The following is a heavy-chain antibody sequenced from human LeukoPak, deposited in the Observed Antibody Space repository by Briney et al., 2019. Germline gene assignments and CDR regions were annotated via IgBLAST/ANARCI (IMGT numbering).Heavy chain of an antibody. CDR1: GFTFSTYN. CDR2: ITSGGGYT. V-gene: IGHV3-21*06. J-gene: IGHJ4*02. CDR3: ARGHYDVLTSSYKWTPDY. Sequence: GGSLRLACAASGFTFSTYNMNWVRQAPGKGLEWVSSITSGGGYTYYADSVKGRFTTSRDNAKNSLSLRLDSLRAEDTAVYYGARGHYDVLTSSYKWTPDYWGQGTLVTASS. D-gene: IGHD3-9*01.